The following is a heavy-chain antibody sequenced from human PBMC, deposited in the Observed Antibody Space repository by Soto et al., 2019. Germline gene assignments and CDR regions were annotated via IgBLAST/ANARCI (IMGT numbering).Heavy chain of an antibody. CDR2: ILHDGSNK. Sequence: PGGSLRLSCAASGFTFSRFGMHWVRQAPGKGLEWVAIILHDGSNKEYADSVKGRFAISRDNSKNTLYLQMNSLRAEDTAVYYSARDRNGWYFEDWGQGTLVTVSS. CDR1: GFTFSRFG. D-gene: IGHD6-19*01. J-gene: IGHJ4*02. CDR3: ARDRNGWYFED. V-gene: IGHV3-33*01.